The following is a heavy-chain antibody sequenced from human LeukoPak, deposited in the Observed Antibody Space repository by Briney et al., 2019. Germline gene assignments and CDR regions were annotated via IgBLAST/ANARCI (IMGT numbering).Heavy chain of an antibody. CDR3: ARGPYYYHSSGYYFASAFDI. CDR1: GGSFSGYY. Sequence: SETLSLTCAVYGGSFSGYYWSWIRQPPGKGLEWIGEINHRGSTNYNPSLKSRVTISVDKSKNQFSLKLSSVTAADTAVYYCARGPYYYHSSGYYFASAFDIWGQGTMVTVSS. D-gene: IGHD3-22*01. V-gene: IGHV4-34*01. J-gene: IGHJ3*02. CDR2: INHRGST.